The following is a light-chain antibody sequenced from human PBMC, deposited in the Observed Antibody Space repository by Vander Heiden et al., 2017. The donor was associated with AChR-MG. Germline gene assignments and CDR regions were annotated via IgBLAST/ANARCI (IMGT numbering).Light chain of an antibody. V-gene: IGKV3-15*01. CDR3: QQYNNWPALT. Sequence: EIVMTQSPATLSVSPGERATISCRASQRVSSNLAWYQQKPGQAPRLLIYGASTRATGIPARFSGSGSGTEFTLTISSLQSEDFAVYYCQQYNNWPALTFGGGTKVEIK. CDR2: GAS. CDR1: QRVSSN. J-gene: IGKJ4*01.